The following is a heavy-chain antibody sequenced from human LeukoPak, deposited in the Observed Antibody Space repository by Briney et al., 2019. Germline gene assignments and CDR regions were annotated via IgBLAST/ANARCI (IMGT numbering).Heavy chain of an antibody. V-gene: IGHV1-46*01. Sequence: GASVKVSCKASGYTFTSYYMHWVRQAPGQGLEWMGIINPSGGSTSYAQKFQGRVTMTRDMSTSTVYMELSSLRSEDTAVYYCAREEQLGQGKWYYFDYWGQGTLVTVSS. D-gene: IGHD6-6*01. CDR1: GYTFTSYY. CDR3: AREEQLGQGKWYYFDY. CDR2: INPSGGST. J-gene: IGHJ4*02.